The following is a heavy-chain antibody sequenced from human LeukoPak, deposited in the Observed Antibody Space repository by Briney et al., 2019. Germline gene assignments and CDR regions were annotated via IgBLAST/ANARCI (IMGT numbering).Heavy chain of an antibody. D-gene: IGHD3-22*01. CDR1: GFTFSSYS. CDR3: AREYYYDSSWIQH. CDR2: ISSSGGTI. Sequence: GGSLRLSCAASGFTFSSYSMNWVRQAPGKGLEWISYISSSGGTIYYADSVEGRFTISRDNAKNTLYLQMNSLRAEDTAVYYCAREYYYDSSWIQHWGQGTLVTVSS. J-gene: IGHJ1*01. V-gene: IGHV3-48*01.